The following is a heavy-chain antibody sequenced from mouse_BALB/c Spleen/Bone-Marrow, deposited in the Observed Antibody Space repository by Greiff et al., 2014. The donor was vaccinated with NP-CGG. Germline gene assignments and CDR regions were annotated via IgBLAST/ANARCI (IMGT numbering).Heavy chain of an antibody. V-gene: IGHV5-9-3*01. Sequence: VQLTESGGGFVQPGGALNLSCAASGFPFNNYALSWVRQTPERRLEWVATISSGGGYIYYPDSVKGQFTISRDNAKNTLYLQMSSLRSEDTAMYYGARQGSIYDGYYGGFAYWGQGTLVTVSA. CDR1: GFPFNNYA. CDR2: ISSGGGYI. D-gene: IGHD2-3*01. CDR3: ARQGSIYDGYYGGFAY. J-gene: IGHJ3*01.